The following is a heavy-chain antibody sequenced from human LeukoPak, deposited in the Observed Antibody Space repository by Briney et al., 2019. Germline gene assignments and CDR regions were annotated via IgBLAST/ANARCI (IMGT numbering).Heavy chain of an antibody. Sequence: GGSLRLSCVASGFTFNYYTVHWVRQAPGKGLEWVALISYDGSNTYYAASVKGRFTISRDNSKNTLYLQMNSLRAEDTAIYYCARGATNDFWSGYGWFDPWGQGTLVTVSS. CDR2: ISYDGSNT. V-gene: IGHV3-30-3*01. J-gene: IGHJ5*02. CDR1: GFTFNYYT. CDR3: ARGATNDFWSGYGWFDP. D-gene: IGHD3-3*01.